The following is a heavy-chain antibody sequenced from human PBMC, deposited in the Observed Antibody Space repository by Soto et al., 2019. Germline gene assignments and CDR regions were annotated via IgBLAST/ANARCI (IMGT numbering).Heavy chain of an antibody. D-gene: IGHD6-13*01. V-gene: IGHV3-30-3*01. CDR1: GFTFSSYA. CDR3: ARGYSRGY. J-gene: IGHJ4*02. Sequence: QVQLVESGGGVVQPGRSLRLSCAASGFTFSSYAMHWVRQAPGKGLEWVAVISYDGSNKYYADSVKGRFTISRDNSKNTLYLQMNSLRAEDTAVYYCARGYSRGYWGQGTLVTVSS. CDR2: ISYDGSNK.